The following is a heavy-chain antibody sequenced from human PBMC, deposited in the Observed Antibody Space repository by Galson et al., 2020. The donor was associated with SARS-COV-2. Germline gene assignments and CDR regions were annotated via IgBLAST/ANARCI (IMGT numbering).Heavy chain of an antibody. D-gene: IGHD2-2*01. CDR1: GGSISSYS. J-gene: IGHJ5*02. CDR2: IYSSEST. CDR3: ARASTRFYNVPAAIEQTYWFDP. Sequence: SETLSPTCTVSGGSISSYSWSWIRQPPGQGLEWIGYIYSSESTNSNPSLKSRVTISVDTSTNQFSLKPTSLTAADTAAYFYARASTRFYNVPAAIEQTYWFDPWGQGTLVTVSS. V-gene: IGHV4-59*01.